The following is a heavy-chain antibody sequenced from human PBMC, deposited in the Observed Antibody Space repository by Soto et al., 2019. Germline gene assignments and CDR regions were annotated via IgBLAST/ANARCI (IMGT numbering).Heavy chain of an antibody. CDR2: ISGSGGST. Sequence: EVQLLESGGGLVQPGGSLRLSCAASAFSFSSYAMSWVRQAPWKGLEWVSGISGSGGSTYYADSVKGRFTISRDNSKNTLYLQVNSLRAEDTALYYCAKDGPTDYSSSWLGYWGQGTLVTVSS. CDR3: AKDGPTDYSSSWLGY. J-gene: IGHJ4*02. D-gene: IGHD6-13*01. CDR1: AFSFSSYA. V-gene: IGHV3-23*01.